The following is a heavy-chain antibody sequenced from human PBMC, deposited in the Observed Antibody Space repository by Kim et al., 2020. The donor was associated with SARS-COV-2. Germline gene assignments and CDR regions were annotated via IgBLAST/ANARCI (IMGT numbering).Heavy chain of an antibody. V-gene: IGHV1-46*01. Sequence: ASVKVSCKASGYTFTDYFMQCVRQAPGQGLEWMGIINPSSGDTTYAQRFQGRVSMTRDTSTNTVYMELSSLRSGDTARYYCARDFTLVRGPGGYWGQGTLVTVSS. CDR3: ARDFTLVRGPGGY. CDR1: GYTFTDYF. CDR2: INPSSGDT. J-gene: IGHJ4*02. D-gene: IGHD3-10*01.